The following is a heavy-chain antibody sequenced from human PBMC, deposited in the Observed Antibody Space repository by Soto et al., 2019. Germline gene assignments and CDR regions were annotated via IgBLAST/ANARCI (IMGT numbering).Heavy chain of an antibody. CDR2: IYYSGST. D-gene: IGHD6-13*01. V-gene: IGHV4-59*01. CDR3: ARFRSSSSLKNYYYGMDV. CDR1: GGSISSYY. J-gene: IGHJ6*02. Sequence: QVQLQESGPGLVKPSETLSLTCTVSGGSISSYYWSWIRQPPGKGLEWIGYIYYSGSTNYNPSLKSRVTISVDTSKNQFSLKLSSVTAADTAVYYCARFRSSSSLKNYYYGMDVWGQGTTVTVSS.